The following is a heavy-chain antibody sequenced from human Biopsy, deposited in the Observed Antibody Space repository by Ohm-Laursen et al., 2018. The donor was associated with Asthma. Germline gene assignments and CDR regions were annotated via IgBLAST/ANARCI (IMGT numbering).Heavy chain of an antibody. Sequence: SLRLSCTASGFTFSSYSMHWVRQAPGRGPEYVSFIATGGSSKFYADSVKGRFTVSRDNSKHTLYLHMTGLRADDTGVYYCVKDHSAGYYYFDDWGQGAQVTVSS. CDR2: IATGGSSK. CDR1: GFTFSSYS. CDR3: VKDHSAGYYYFDD. D-gene: IGHD2-21*01. J-gene: IGHJ4*02. V-gene: IGHV3-64D*08.